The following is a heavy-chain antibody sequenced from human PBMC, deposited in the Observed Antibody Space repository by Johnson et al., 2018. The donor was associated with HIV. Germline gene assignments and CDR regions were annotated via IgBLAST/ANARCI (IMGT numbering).Heavy chain of an antibody. CDR2: IRYDGSNK. V-gene: IGHV3-30*02. CDR1: GFTFSNYA. Sequence: QVQLMESGGGVVQPGSSLRLSCAASGFTFSNYAVHWVRQAPGKGLEWVAFIRYDGSNKYYADSVKGRFTISRDNSKNTLYLQMNSLRAEDTAVYYCARVGYSSSWYLGAFDIWGQGTMVTVSS. J-gene: IGHJ3*02. D-gene: IGHD6-13*01. CDR3: ARVGYSSSWYLGAFDI.